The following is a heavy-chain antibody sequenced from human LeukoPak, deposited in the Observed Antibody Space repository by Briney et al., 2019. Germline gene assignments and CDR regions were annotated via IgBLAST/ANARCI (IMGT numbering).Heavy chain of an antibody. V-gene: IGHV3-23*01. CDR1: GFTFSSYA. J-gene: IGHJ4*02. D-gene: IGHD6-19*01. CDR2: ISATGGST. CDR3: AKATGYNSGPLDY. Sequence: GGSLRLSCAASGFTFSSYAMNWVRQAPGKGLEWVSTISATGGSTYYADSVKGRFTISRDNSKNTLYPQMNSLRAEDTAVYYCAKATGYNSGPLDYWGQGTLVTVSS.